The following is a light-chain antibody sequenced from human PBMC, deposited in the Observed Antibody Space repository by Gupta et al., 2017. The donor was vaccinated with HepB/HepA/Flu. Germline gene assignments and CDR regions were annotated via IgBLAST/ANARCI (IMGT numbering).Light chain of an antibody. J-gene: IGKJ4*01. CDR1: QSVSSSY. CDR2: GAS. CDR3: QQYGSSPPTLT. Sequence: IVLTQSPGPLSLSPGARATLSCRASQSVSSSYLAWYQQKPGQAPRRLIYGASSRATGIPDRFSGSGSGTDFTLTISRLEPEDFAVYYCQQYGSSPPTLTCGGGTKVEIK. V-gene: IGKV3-20*01.